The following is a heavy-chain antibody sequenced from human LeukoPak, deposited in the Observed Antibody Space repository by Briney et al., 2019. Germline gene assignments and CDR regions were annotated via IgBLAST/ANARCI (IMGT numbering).Heavy chain of an antibody. CDR1: GYSISSGYY. CDR3: ARAYSSSWYFNWFDP. J-gene: IGHJ5*02. V-gene: IGHV4-38-2*02. Sequence: SETLSLTCTVSGYSISSGYYLAWIRQPPGKGLEWIGNIYHSGSTYYNPSLKSRVTISVDTSKNQFSLQLTSVTAADTAVYYCARAYSSSWYFNWFDPWGQGTLVTVSS. D-gene: IGHD6-13*01. CDR2: IYHSGST.